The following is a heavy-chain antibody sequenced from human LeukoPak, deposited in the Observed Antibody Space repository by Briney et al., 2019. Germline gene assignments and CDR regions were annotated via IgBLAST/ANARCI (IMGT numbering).Heavy chain of an antibody. CDR2: IRYDGSNK. CDR3: AKDTWKWEQGFDY. J-gene: IGHJ4*02. V-gene: IGHV3-30*02. Sequence: GRSLRLSCAASGFTFSSYAMHWVRQAPGKGLEWVAFIRYDGSNKYYADSVKGRFTISRDNSKNTLYLQMNSLRAEDTAVYYCAKDTWKWEQGFDYWGQGTLVTVSS. CDR1: GFTFSSYA. D-gene: IGHD1-26*01.